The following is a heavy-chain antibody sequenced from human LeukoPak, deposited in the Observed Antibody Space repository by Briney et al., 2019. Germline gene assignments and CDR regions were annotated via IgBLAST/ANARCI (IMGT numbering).Heavy chain of an antibody. CDR2: INPNSGGT. Sequence: ASVKVSCKASGYTFTGYYMHWVRQAPGQGLEWMGRINPNSGGTNYAQKFQGRVTMTRDTSISTAHMELSRLRSDDTAVYYCARDRQYSSSPGDYWGQGTLVTVSS. CDR1: GYTFTGYY. V-gene: IGHV1-2*06. D-gene: IGHD6-13*01. J-gene: IGHJ4*02. CDR3: ARDRQYSSSPGDY.